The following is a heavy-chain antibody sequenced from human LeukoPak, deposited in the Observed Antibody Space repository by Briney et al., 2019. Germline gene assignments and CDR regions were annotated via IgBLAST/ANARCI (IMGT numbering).Heavy chain of an antibody. Sequence: SETLSLTCAVYGGSFSGYYWSWIRQPPGKGLEWIGEINHSGSTNYNPSLKNRVTISVDTSKNQFSLKLSSVTAADTAVYYCARGLEAVTTTDWGQGTLVTVSS. V-gene: IGHV4-34*01. D-gene: IGHD4-17*01. CDR1: GGSFSGYY. CDR2: INHSGST. J-gene: IGHJ4*02. CDR3: ARGLEAVTTTD.